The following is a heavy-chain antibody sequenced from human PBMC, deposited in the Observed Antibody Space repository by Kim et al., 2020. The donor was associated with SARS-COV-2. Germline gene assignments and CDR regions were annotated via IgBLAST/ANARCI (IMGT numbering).Heavy chain of an antibody. CDR1: GFTFSNAW. J-gene: IGHJ4*02. CDR3: TTLATTTYYDILTGYYRLDY. D-gene: IGHD3-9*01. V-gene: IGHV3-15*01. Sequence: GGSLRLSCAASGFTFSNAWMSWVRQDPGKGLEWVGRIKSKTDGGTTDYAAPVKGRFTISRDDSKNTLYLQMNSLKTEDTAVYYCTTLATTTYYDILTGYYRLDYWGQGTLVTVSS. CDR2: IKSKTDGGTT.